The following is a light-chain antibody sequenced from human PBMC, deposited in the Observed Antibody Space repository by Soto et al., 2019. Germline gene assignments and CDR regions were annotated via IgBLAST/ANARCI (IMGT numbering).Light chain of an antibody. CDR1: QSISSSY. J-gene: IGKJ2*01. V-gene: IGKV3-20*01. CDR3: QYGSPPRYT. CDR2: GAS. Sequence: EVVLTQSPGTLSLSPGERATLSCRASQSISSSYLAWYQQKPGQAPRLLIYGASSRATGIPDRFSGSGSGRDFTLTINRLEPEDFVVYYCQYGSPPRYTFGQGTKLEIK.